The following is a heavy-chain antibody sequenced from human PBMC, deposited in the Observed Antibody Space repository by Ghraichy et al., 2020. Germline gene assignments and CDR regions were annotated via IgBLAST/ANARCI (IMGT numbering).Heavy chain of an antibody. CDR3: ARTTRLYSSTQLRYGMDV. CDR2: INHSGST. CDR1: GGSFSGYY. J-gene: IGHJ6*02. V-gene: IGHV4-34*01. Sequence: TLSLTCAVYGGSFSGYYWSWIRQPPGKGLEWIGEINHSGSTNYNPSLKSRVTISVDTSKNQFSLKLSSVTAADTAVYYCARTTRLYSSTQLRYGMDVWGQGTTVTVSS. D-gene: IGHD5-18*01.